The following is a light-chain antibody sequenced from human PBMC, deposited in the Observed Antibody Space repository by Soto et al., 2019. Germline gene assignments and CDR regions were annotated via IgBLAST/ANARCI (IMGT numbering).Light chain of an antibody. J-gene: IGKJ5*01. Sequence: IVMGQHPDYLAACRCGGETINCKSARNVLYSSNNKNYLAWYQQKPGQPPKLLIYWASTRESGVPDRFSGTGSGTDFTLPISSLQAEDSATYFCQQLNSYPQTFAQGTRLEIK. V-gene: IGKV4-1*01. CDR1: RNVLYSSNNKNY. CDR2: WAS. CDR3: QQLNSYPQT.